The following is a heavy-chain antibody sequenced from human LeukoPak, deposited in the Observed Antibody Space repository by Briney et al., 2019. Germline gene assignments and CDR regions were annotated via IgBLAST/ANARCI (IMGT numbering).Heavy chain of an antibody. Sequence: GGSLRLSCAASGFTFRTYSIHWVRQAPGKGLEWLSIIYTGGNTVSAESVKGRFSISRDDSRNTVHLQMNNLRDDDTAVYYCARGQIDLLRNYFDSWGPGTLVAVSS. CDR1: GFTFRTYS. V-gene: IGHV3-66*01. D-gene: IGHD3-22*01. CDR2: IYTGGNT. J-gene: IGHJ4*02. CDR3: ARGQIDLLRNYFDS.